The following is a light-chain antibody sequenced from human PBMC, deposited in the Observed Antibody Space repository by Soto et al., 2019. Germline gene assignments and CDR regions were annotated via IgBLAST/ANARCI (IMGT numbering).Light chain of an antibody. Sequence: EIVLTQSPGTLSLSPGERATLSCRASQSLSSSKVAWYQLKPGQAPRLLIFDASTRAPGIPDRFSGSGSGTDFTLTISRLEPEDFAVYYCQQYVTSPRTFGQGTKVEV. CDR1: QSLSSSK. V-gene: IGKV3-20*01. J-gene: IGKJ1*01. CDR2: DAS. CDR3: QQYVTSPRT.